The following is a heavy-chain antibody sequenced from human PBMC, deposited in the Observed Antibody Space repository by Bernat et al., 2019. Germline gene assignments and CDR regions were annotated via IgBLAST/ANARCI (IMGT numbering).Heavy chain of an antibody. CDR1: GGSFSGYY. CDR3: SSITMVQVVTTPWFAP. CDR2: INHSGST. D-gene: IGHD3-10*01. Sequence: QVQLQQWGAGLLKPSETLSLTCAVYGGSFSGYYWSWIRQPPGKGLEWIGEINHSGSTNYNPSLKSRVTISVDTSKNQFSLKLSFVTAADTAVYYCSSITMVQVVTTPWFAPWRQGTLVPVSS. V-gene: IGHV4-34*01. J-gene: IGHJ5*02.